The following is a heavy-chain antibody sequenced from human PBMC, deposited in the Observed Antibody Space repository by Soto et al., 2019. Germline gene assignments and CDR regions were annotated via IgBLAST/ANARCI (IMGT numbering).Heavy chain of an antibody. Sequence: PGEALKISCRGSGYIFTTYWIGWVRQMPGKGLEWMGIVYPGDSDTRYSPSFQGQVVISADKSIGTAYLQWSGLKASDTAMYYCARQRNVGYPSYSYYDMDLWGQGTTVTVSS. V-gene: IGHV5-51*01. CDR2: VYPGDSDT. CDR3: ARQRNVGYPSYSYYDMDL. D-gene: IGHD5-18*01. J-gene: IGHJ6*02. CDR1: GYIFTTYW.